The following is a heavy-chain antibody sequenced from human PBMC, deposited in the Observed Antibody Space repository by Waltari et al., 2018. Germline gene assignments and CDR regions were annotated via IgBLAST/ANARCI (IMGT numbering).Heavy chain of an antibody. Sequence: EVQLVESGGGLVQPGGSQRLSCVASGFSLSTFWMAWVRQAPGKGLEWVANIRKDGSVTHYVDSVKGRFTISRDNARNSLYLQMNTLGAEDTAIYYCARDGNNYDGSAYYDVFDIWGQGTMVTVSS. V-gene: IGHV3-7*03. D-gene: IGHD3-22*01. CDR3: ARDGNNYDGSAYYDVFDI. CDR1: GFSLSTFW. J-gene: IGHJ3*02. CDR2: IRKDGSVT.